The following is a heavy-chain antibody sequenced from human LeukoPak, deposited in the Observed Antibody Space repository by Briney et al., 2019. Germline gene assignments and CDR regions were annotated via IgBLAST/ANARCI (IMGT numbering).Heavy chain of an antibody. V-gene: IGHV5-51*01. CDR3: ARGYWGIAVAGNDFDY. J-gene: IGHJ4*02. Sequence: GESLKISCKGSGYSFTSYWIGWVRQMPGKGLEWMGIIYPGDSDTRYSPSFQGQVTISADKSISTAYLQWSSLKASDTAMYYCARGYWGIAVAGNDFDYWGQGTLVTVSS. CDR1: GYSFTSYW. D-gene: IGHD6-19*01. CDR2: IYPGDSDT.